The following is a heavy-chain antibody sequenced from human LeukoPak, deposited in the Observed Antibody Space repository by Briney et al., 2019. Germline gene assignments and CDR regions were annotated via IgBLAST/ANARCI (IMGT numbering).Heavy chain of an antibody. V-gene: IGHV7-4-1*02. CDR2: INTNTGNP. D-gene: IGHD6-19*01. J-gene: IGHJ6*03. Sequence: ASVKVSCKASGYTFTSYAMNWVRQAPGQGLEWMGWINTNTGNPTYAQGFTGRFVFSLDTSVSTAYLQISSLKAEDTAVYYCARDGQRIAVAGNYYYYYMDVWGKGTTVTVSS. CDR1: GYTFTSYA. CDR3: ARDGQRIAVAGNYYYYYMDV.